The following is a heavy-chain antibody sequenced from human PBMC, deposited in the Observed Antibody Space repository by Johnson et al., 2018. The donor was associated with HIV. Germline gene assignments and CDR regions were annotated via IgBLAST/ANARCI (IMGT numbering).Heavy chain of an antibody. Sequence: VQLVESGGGLVQPGGSLRLSCAASGFSFSSYDMHWVRQATGKNLEWVSAIGGAGDTYYAGSVRGRFTISRENAKNSFYLQMNDLRVGDTAVFYCARRRQGSASYSDPFDIWGQGTMVTVSS. D-gene: IGHD2-15*01. J-gene: IGHJ3*02. V-gene: IGHV3-13*01. CDR3: ARRRQGSASYSDPFDI. CDR2: IGGAGDT. CDR1: GFSFSSYD.